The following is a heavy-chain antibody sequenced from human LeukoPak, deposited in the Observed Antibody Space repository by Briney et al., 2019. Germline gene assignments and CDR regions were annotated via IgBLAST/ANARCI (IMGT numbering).Heavy chain of an antibody. J-gene: IGHJ3*02. V-gene: IGHV4-31*03. Sequence: SETLSLTCTVSGGSISSGGYYWSWIRQHPGKGLEWIGYIYYSGSTNYNPSLKSRVTISVDTSKNQFSLKLSSVTAADTAVYYCARDRPGWGAFDIWGQGTMVTVSS. CDR2: IYYSGST. D-gene: IGHD1-26*01. CDR1: GGSISSGGYY. CDR3: ARDRPGWGAFDI.